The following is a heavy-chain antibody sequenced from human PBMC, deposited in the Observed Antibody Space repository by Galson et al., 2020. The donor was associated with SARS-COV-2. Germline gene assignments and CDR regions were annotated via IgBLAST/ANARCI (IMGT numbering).Heavy chain of an antibody. V-gene: IGHV3-23*01. CDR3: AKSSERVSIAVYVVSFPEHFDY. J-gene: IGHJ4*02. Sequence: TGGSLRLSCAASGFTFTTYAMSWVRQAPGKGLEWVATISGSGATTYYADSAMGRFTISKDNSKNTLNLQINSLRLEDTAVYYCAKSSERVSIAVYVVSFPEHFDYWGPGTLVTVSS. D-gene: IGHD3-22*01. CDR1: GFTFTTYA. CDR2: ISGSGATT.